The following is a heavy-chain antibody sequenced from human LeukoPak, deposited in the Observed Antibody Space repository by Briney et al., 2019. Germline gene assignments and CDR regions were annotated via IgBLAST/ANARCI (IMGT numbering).Heavy chain of an antibody. CDR3: ARDRCSGGSCYSDYLDY. Sequence: SVKVSCKASGGTFSSYAISWVRQAPGQGLEWMGGIIPIFGTANYAQKFQGRVTITADKSTSTAYMELSSLRSEDTAVYYCARDRCSGGSCYSDYLDYWGQGTLVTVSS. CDR2: IIPIFGTA. J-gene: IGHJ4*02. CDR1: GGTFSSYA. D-gene: IGHD2-15*01. V-gene: IGHV1-69*06.